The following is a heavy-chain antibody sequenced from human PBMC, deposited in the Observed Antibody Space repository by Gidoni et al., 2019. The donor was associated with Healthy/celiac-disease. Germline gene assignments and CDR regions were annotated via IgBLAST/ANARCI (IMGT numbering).Heavy chain of an antibody. V-gene: IGHV5-51*01. D-gene: IGHD3-22*01. J-gene: IGHJ6*02. CDR1: GYSFTSYW. CDR2: IYPGDSDT. Sequence: EVQLVQSGAEVKKPGESLKLSCQGSGYSFTSYWIGWVGQMPGKGLGWMGIIYPGDSDTRYSPSFQGQVTISADKSISTAYLQWSSLKASDTAMYYCARLAYYDSSGYYYVSYYYGMDVWGQGTTVTVSS. CDR3: ARLAYYDSSGYYYVSYYYGMDV.